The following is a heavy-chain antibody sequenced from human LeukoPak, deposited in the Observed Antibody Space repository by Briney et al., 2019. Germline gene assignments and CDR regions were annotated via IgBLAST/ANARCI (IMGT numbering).Heavy chain of an antibody. CDR2: INPNSGGT. V-gene: IGHV1-2*02. CDR1: GYTFTGYY. D-gene: IGHD7-27*01. J-gene: IGHJ3*02. Sequence: ASVKVSCKASGYTFTGYYMHCVRQAPGQGLEWMGWINPNSGGTNYAQNFQGRVTIARDTSISTAYMELSRLRSDDTAVYYCARAPGAFDIWGQGTMVTVSS. CDR3: ARAPGAFDI.